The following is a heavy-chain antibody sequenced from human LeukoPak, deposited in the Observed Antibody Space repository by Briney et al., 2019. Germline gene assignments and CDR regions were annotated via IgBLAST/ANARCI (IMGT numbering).Heavy chain of an antibody. CDR2: ISSSGSTI. J-gene: IGHJ6*02. CDR3: ARMPDTYYYGSGSRRGGGMDV. V-gene: IGHV3-48*03. Sequence: GGSLRLSCAASGFTFSSYEMNWVRQAPGKGLEWVSYISSSGSTIYYADSVKGRFTISRDNAKNSLYLQMNSLRTEDTAVYYCARMPDTYYYGSGSRRGGGMDVWGQGTTVTVSS. D-gene: IGHD3-10*01. CDR1: GFTFSSYE.